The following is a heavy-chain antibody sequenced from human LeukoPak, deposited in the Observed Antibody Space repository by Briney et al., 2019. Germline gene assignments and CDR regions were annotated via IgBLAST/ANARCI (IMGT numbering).Heavy chain of an antibody. J-gene: IGHJ4*02. CDR2: IRSKAYGGTT. Sequence: GESLKISCTASGFTFGDYAMSWFRQAPGKGLELVGFIRSKAYGGTTEYASTVKGRFTSSRDDSKSIAYLQMNSLKTEDTAVYYCTRGGGLESDYWGQGTLVTVSS. V-gene: IGHV3-49*03. D-gene: IGHD5-12*01. CDR1: GFTFGDYA. CDR3: TRGGGLESDY.